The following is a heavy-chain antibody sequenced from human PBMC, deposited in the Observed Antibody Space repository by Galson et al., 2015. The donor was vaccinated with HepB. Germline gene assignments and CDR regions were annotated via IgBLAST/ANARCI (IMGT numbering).Heavy chain of an antibody. CDR3: ARGYYYDSSGTPFDY. Sequence: SLRLSCAASGFTFSSYAMNWVRQAPGKGLEWVSAISGSGGSTYYADSVKGRFTISRDNSKNALYLQMNSLRAEDTAVYYCARGYYYDSSGTPFDYWGQGTLVTVSS. V-gene: IGHV3-23*01. D-gene: IGHD3-22*01. CDR2: ISGSGGST. CDR1: GFTFSSYA. J-gene: IGHJ4*02.